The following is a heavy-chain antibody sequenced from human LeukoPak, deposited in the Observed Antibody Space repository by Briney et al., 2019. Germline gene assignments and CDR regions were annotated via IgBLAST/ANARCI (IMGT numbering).Heavy chain of an antibody. Sequence: GGSLRLSCAASGFTFSSYNMNWVRQAPGKGLEWISYISSSSSTIYYAVPVKGRLTISRGNAKNSLYLQMNSLRDEDTAVYYCAGGGSAFDIWGQGTMVTVSS. CDR2: ISSSSSTI. CDR3: AGGGSAFDI. D-gene: IGHD1-26*01. CDR1: GFTFSSYN. V-gene: IGHV3-48*02. J-gene: IGHJ3*02.